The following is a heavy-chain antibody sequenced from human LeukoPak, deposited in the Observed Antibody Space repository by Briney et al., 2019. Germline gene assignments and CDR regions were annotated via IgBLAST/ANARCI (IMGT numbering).Heavy chain of an antibody. J-gene: IGHJ4*02. D-gene: IGHD3-10*01. V-gene: IGHV4-59*08. CDR1: GGSISSYY. Sequence: SETLSLTCTVSGGSISSYYWSWIRQPPGKGLEWIGYISYGGSTNYNPSLKSRVTISVDTSKNQFSLKVRSVTAADTAVYYCVASPPYGSGSYYNSFDYWGQGTLVTVSS. CDR2: ISYGGST. CDR3: VASPPYGSGSYYNSFDY.